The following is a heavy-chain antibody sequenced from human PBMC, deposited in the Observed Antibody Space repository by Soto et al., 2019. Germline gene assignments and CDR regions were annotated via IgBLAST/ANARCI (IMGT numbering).Heavy chain of an antibody. J-gene: IGHJ6*02. CDR2: IYQSGAT. V-gene: IGHV4-4*02. Sequence: QVQLQESGPGLVQPSGTLSLTCAVSGAFISSDNWWSWVRQPPGKGLEWIGEIYQSGATHFNPSLQSRVTISLDKSKNQFSLTLSSVTAADTAVYYCARNLGRGLFGMDVWGQGTTVTVSS. CDR3: ARNLGRGLFGMDV. D-gene: IGHD3-16*01. CDR1: GAFISSDNW.